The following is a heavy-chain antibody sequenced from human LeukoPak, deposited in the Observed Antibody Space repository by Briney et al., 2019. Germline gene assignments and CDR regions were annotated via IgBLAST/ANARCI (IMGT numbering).Heavy chain of an antibody. V-gene: IGHV4-61*02. CDR1: GGSISSGSYY. J-gene: IGHJ6*02. Sequence: SQTLSLTCTVSGGSISSGSYYWSWIRQPAGTGLEWIGRIYTNGSTNYNASLKSRVTISVDTSKNQFSLKLSSVTAADTAVYYCARDFGIFDYGMDVWGQGTTVTVSS. CDR2: IYTNGST. CDR3: ARDFGIFDYGMDV. D-gene: IGHD3-16*01.